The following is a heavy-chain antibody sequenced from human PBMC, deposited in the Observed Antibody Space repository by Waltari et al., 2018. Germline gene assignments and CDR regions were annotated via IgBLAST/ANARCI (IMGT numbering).Heavy chain of an antibody. CDR2: IKQDGSET. CDR1: GFIFVNYG. V-gene: IGHV3-7*01. D-gene: IGHD6-25*01. J-gene: IGHJ2*01. Sequence: EVQLVESGGGLVQPGGSLKLSCAASGFIFVNYGVSWVRQAPGKGLEWVASIKQDGSETYFVDSLKGRFTISRDNTENSMYLQMDSLRAEDTAHYYCARDSLATGYWYFDQWGRGTLVTVSS. CDR3: ARDSLATGYWYFDQ.